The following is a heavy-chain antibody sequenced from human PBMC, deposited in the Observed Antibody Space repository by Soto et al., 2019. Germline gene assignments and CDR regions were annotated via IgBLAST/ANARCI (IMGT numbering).Heavy chain of an antibody. CDR3: VRDVGSGWFYMEV. V-gene: IGHV1-2*04. CDR2: INPNIGVT. Sequence: GASVKVSCKASGYTFTGYYIHWVRQAPGQGLEWMGWINPNIGVTNYAQKFQGWVTMTRDTSIRTVYMELSRLKSDDTAVYYCVRDVGSGWFYMEVWGKGTTVTVSS. CDR1: GYTFTGYY. D-gene: IGHD6-19*01. J-gene: IGHJ6*03.